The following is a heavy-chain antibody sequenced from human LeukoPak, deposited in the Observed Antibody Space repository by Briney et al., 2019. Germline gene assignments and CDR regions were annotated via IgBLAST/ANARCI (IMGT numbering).Heavy chain of an antibody. J-gene: IGHJ5*02. CDR1: GFIFSSYW. CDR2: ISSDGTNT. D-gene: IGHD1-26*01. Sequence: PGGSLRLSCAASGFIFSSYWMHWVRQAPGKGLVWVSRISSDGTNTIYADSVKGRFTISRDNAKNTLYLQMNSLKAEDTAVYYCARSLGAGNRFDPWGQGTLVTVSS. V-gene: IGHV3-74*01. CDR3: ARSLGAGNRFDP.